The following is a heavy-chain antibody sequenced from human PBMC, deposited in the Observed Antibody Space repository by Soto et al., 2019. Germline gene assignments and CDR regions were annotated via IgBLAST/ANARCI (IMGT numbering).Heavy chain of an antibody. CDR2: IWYDGSNK. CDR1: GFTFSSYG. Sequence: GGSLRLSCAASGFTFSSYGMHWVRQAPGKGLEWVAVIWYDGSNKYYADSVKGRFTISRDNSKNTLYLQMNSLRAEDTAVYYCARTQQSGSGVVIANKRSYYGMDVWGQGTTVTVSS. CDR3: ARTQQSGSGVVIANKRSYYGMDV. J-gene: IGHJ6*02. D-gene: IGHD3-3*01. V-gene: IGHV3-33*01.